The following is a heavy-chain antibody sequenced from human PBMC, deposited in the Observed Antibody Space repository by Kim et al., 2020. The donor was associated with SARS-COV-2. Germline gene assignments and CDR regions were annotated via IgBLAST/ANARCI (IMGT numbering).Heavy chain of an antibody. V-gene: IGHV3-53*01. Sequence: GGSLRLSCAASGLTVSRNDMNWVRQAPGKGLEWVSVIYSGGSVYHADSVKGRFTISRDNFKNMVHLQMNSLTAEDTAIYYCARNQAYRSNWYDAFDIWGQGTMVTVSS. CDR2: IYSGGSV. J-gene: IGHJ3*02. D-gene: IGHD1-20*01. CDR3: ARNQAYRSNWYDAFDI. CDR1: GLTVSRND.